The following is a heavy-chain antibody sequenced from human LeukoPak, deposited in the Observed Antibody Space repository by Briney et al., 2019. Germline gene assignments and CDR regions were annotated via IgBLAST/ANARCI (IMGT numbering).Heavy chain of an antibody. D-gene: IGHD3-22*01. CDR3: ARGFVFTMIVVAPAEYYYYGMDV. Sequence: GASVKVSCKATGYTFTSYDINWVRQATGQGLEWMGWMNPNSGNTGYAQKFQGRVTMTRNTSISTAYMELSSLRSEDTAVYYCARGFVFTMIVVAPAEYYYYGMDVWGQGTTVTVSS. J-gene: IGHJ6*02. CDR1: GYTFTSYD. CDR2: MNPNSGNT. V-gene: IGHV1-8*01.